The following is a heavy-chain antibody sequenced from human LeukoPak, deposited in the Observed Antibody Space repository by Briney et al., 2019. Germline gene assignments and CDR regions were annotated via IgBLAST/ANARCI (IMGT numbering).Heavy chain of an antibody. V-gene: IGHV3-48*01. D-gene: IGHD4-17*01. CDR2: ISSSSSTI. CDR3: ARDRDYGDYGFHDY. J-gene: IGHJ4*02. Sequence: PGGSLRLSCAASGFTFSSYSMNWVRQAPGKGLEWVSYISSSSSTICYADSVKGRFTISRDNAKNSLYLQMNSLRAEDTAVYYCARDRDYGDYGFHDYWGQGTLVTVSS. CDR1: GFTFSSYS.